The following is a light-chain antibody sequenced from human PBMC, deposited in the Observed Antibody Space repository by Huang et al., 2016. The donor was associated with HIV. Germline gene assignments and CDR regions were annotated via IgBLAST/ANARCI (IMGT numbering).Light chain of an antibody. CDR3: QQQWT. CDR1: HRISSW. Sequence: DIQMTQSPSTLSAFVGDRVTITCRTSHRISSWLAWYQQKPGKAPNLLISKASNLESGVASRSSGNGSGTEFTLTISGLQPDDLATYYCQQQWTFGQGTKVEI. V-gene: IGKV1-5*03. CDR2: KAS. J-gene: IGKJ1*01.